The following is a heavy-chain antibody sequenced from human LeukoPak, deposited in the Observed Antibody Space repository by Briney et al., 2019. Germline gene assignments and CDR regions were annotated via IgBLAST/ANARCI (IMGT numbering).Heavy chain of an antibody. CDR3: ARQGSGGRSFDV. Sequence: ASETLSLTCTVSGGSITTYYWTWIRQPPGKGLEWIGYIYNSGNTNCNPSLKSRVTISIDTSRNQVSLRLSSVTAADTAAYYCARQGSGGRSFDVWGQGTMVTVSS. D-gene: IGHD1-26*01. J-gene: IGHJ3*01. V-gene: IGHV4-59*08. CDR1: GGSITTYY. CDR2: IYNSGNT.